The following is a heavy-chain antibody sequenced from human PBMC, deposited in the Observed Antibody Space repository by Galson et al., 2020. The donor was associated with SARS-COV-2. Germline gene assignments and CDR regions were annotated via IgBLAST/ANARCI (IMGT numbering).Heavy chain of an antibody. V-gene: IGHV4-59*13. CDR1: GDSIRNYH. Sequence: SETLSLTCTVSGDSIRNYHRAWIRQSPEKGLEWIGYIYHSGMTNYNPSHKSRLTMSVDTSRNQFSLRLTSVTAADTAVYYCARVPQSGGWNDYFDYWGHGTLVTVSS. D-gene: IGHD2-15*01. CDR3: ARVPQSGGWNDYFDY. CDR2: IYHSGMT. J-gene: IGHJ4*01.